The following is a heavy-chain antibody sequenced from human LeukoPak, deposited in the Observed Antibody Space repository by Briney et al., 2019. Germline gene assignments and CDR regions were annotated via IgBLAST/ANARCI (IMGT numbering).Heavy chain of an antibody. CDR1: GFIYNTYA. V-gene: IGHV3-23*01. Sequence: PGGSLRLSCAVSGFIYNTYAMTWVRQAPGKGLEWVSSIGNSGDYTYYADSVKGRFTISRDDSRNTLYLQMSSLRVEDTALYYCGKQFSSSWQFDPRGQGTLVTVSS. D-gene: IGHD6-13*01. CDR3: GKQFSSSWQFDP. J-gene: IGHJ5*02. CDR2: IGNSGDYT.